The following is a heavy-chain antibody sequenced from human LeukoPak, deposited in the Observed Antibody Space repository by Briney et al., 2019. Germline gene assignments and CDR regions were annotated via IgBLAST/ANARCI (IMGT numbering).Heavy chain of an antibody. J-gene: IGHJ4*02. D-gene: IGHD6-6*01. Sequence: SETLSLTCAVYGGSFSGYYWSWIRQPPGKGLEWIGEINHSGSTNYNPSLKSRVTISVDTSKNQFSLKLSSVTAADTAVYYCARGRPIAARLPFVYWGQGTLVTVSS. CDR3: ARGRPIAARLPFVY. CDR2: INHSGST. V-gene: IGHV4-34*01. CDR1: GGSFSGYY.